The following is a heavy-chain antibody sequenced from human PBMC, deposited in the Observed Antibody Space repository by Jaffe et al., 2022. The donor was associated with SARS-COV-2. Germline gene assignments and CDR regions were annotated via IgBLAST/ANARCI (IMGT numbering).Heavy chain of an antibody. V-gene: IGHV1-18*01. D-gene: IGHD2-2*02. CDR2: ISAYNGNT. CDR1: GYTFTSYG. Sequence: QVQLVQSGAEVKKPGASVKVSCKASGYTFTSYGISWVRQAPGQGLEWMGWISAYNGNTNYAQKLQGRVTMTTDTSTSTAYMELRSLRSDDTAVYYCARDPIRVVVPAAIDSFYYYYGMDVWGQGTTVTVSS. CDR3: ARDPIRVVVPAAIDSFYYYYGMDV. J-gene: IGHJ6*02.